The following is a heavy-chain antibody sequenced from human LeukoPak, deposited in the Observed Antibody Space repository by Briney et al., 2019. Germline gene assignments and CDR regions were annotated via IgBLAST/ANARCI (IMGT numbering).Heavy chain of an antibody. V-gene: IGHV1-18*01. Sequence: ASVKVSCKASGYTFTCDDISWVRQAPGQGLEWMGRISAYNGDTNYAERFQGRVTMTTDTSTSTAYMELRSLRSDDTAVYYCARGWDLDYWGQGTLVTVSS. CDR2: ISAYNGDT. J-gene: IGHJ4*02. CDR3: ARGWDLDY. CDR1: GYTFTCDD. D-gene: IGHD1-26*01.